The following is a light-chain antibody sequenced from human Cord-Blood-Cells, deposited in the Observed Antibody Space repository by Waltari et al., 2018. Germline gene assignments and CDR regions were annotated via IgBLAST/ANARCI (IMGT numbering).Light chain of an antibody. CDR2: EGS. CDR3: CSYAGSSPYV. CDR1: SSDVGSYNL. V-gene: IGLV2-23*01. Sequence: QSALTQPASVSGSPGQSITISCTGTSSDVGSYNLVSWYQQHPGKAPKLMIYEGSKRPSGVSNRFSGSKSGNTASLTISGLQAEDEADYHCCSYAGSSPYVFGTGTKVTVL. J-gene: IGLJ1*01.